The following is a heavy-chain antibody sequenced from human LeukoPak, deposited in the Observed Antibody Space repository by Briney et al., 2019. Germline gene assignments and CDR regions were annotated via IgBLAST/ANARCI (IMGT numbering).Heavy chain of an antibody. J-gene: IGHJ4*02. Sequence: PGGSLRLSCAASGFTFSSYAMSWVRQAPGKGLEWVSAISGSGGSTYYADSVKGRFTISRDNSKNTLYLQMNSLRAEDTAVYYCASGLGMGGRFDYWGQGTLVTVSS. D-gene: IGHD3-16*01. CDR3: ASGLGMGGRFDY. CDR2: ISGSGGST. V-gene: IGHV3-23*01. CDR1: GFTFSSYA.